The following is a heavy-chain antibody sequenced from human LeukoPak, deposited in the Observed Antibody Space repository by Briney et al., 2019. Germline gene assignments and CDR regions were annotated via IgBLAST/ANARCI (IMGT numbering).Heavy chain of an antibody. J-gene: IGHJ6*02. CDR1: GLTVSGNY. D-gene: IGHD5-18*01. V-gene: IGHV3-66*01. CDR3: ATIDGYSYGGSYYYYVRDV. Sequence: GGSLRFSGAGSGLTVSGNYMSWVRPAQGQGLEWVSVIYSGSSPYYADSVKGRFTISRDNYNNTLYLQMNSLRAEDTAVYYCATIDGYSYGGSYYYYVRDVWGQGTTVTVSS. CDR2: IYSGSSP.